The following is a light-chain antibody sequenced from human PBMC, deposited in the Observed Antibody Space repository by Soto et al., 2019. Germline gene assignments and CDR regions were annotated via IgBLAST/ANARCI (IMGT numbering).Light chain of an antibody. CDR2: RAT. J-gene: IGKJ1*01. V-gene: IGKV4-1*01. CDR3: QQYNNWPPWT. Sequence: DIVMTQSPDSLAVSLGERATINCKSSQSVLYSSKNRNHLAWYQQRPGQPPKVLIYRATDIPARFSGSGSGTDFTLTISSLEPEDFAVYYCQQYNNWPPWTFGQGTKVDIK. CDR1: QSVLYSSKNRNH.